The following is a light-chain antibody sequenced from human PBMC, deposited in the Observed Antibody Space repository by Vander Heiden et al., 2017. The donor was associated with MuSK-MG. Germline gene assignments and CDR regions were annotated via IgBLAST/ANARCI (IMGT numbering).Light chain of an antibody. CDR3: QRTDSSPWT. Sequence: DIQMTQSPSSLSASVGDRVTITCRASESIGDYLNWYQQKPGKAPKLVIYAASSLQSGVPSRFSGSGYGTEFSLTISRLQPEDFATYYCQRTDSSPWTFGQGTKVEIK. CDR1: ESIGDY. V-gene: IGKV1-39*01. J-gene: IGKJ1*01. CDR2: AAS.